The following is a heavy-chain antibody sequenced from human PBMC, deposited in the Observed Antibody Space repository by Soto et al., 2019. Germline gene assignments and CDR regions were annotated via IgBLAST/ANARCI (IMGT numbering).Heavy chain of an antibody. Sequence: SETLSLTCAVSGGSISSSNWWSWVRQPPGKGLEWIGSIYHSGSTNYNPSLKSRVTISVDTSKNQFSLKLSSVTAADTAVYYCARRGSGSYYDYWGQGTLVTVSS. D-gene: IGHD1-26*01. CDR1: GGSISSSNW. CDR2: IYHSGST. J-gene: IGHJ4*02. V-gene: IGHV4-4*02. CDR3: ARRGSGSYYDY.